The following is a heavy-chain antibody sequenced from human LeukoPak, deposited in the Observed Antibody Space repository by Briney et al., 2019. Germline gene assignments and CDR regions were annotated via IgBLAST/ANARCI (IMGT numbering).Heavy chain of an antibody. D-gene: IGHD3-3*01. J-gene: IGHJ4*02. Sequence: SETLSLTCTVSGGSISSYYWSWIRQPPGKGLEWIGYIYYSGSTSYNPSLKSRVTISVDTSKNQFSLKLSSVTAADTAVYYCAGAITTIDYWGQGTLVTVSS. CDR3: AGAITTIDY. CDR1: GGSISSYY. V-gene: IGHV4-59*01. CDR2: IYYSGST.